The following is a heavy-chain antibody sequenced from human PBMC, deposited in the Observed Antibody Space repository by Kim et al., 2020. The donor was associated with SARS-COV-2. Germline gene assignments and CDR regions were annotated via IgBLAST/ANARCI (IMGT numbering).Heavy chain of an antibody. CDR3: ARGGGYSYGLGAFDI. V-gene: IGHV1-69*02. CDR1: GGTFSSYT. D-gene: IGHD5-18*01. Sequence: SVKDSCKASGGTFSSYTISWVRQAPGQGLEWMGRIIPILGIANYAQKFQGRVTITADKSTITAYMELSSLRSEDTAVYYCARGGGYSYGLGAFDIWGQGTMVTVSS. CDR2: IIPILGIA. J-gene: IGHJ3*02.